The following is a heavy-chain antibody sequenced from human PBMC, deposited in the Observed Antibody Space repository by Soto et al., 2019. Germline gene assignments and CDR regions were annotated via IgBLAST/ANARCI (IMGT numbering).Heavy chain of an antibody. CDR2: INDSGNT. J-gene: IGHJ4*02. D-gene: IGHD3-16*01. CDR3: QGGDF. CDR1: GWSFSGYF. Sequence: PSETLSLTCAVSGWSFSGYFWSWIRQSPAKGLEWIGEINDSGNTYYNPSFKSRLTISVDTSTSQISLRLTSVTAADSAVYYCQGGDFWGQGTRVTVSS. V-gene: IGHV4-34*01.